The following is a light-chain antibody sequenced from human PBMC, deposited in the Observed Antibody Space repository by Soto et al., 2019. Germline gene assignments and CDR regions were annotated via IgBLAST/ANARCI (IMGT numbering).Light chain of an antibody. J-gene: IGKJ3*01. CDR1: QDISNY. CDR2: DAS. CDR3: QQYDDVPPT. Sequence: DIQMTQSPSSLSASVGDRVTITCQASQDISNYLNWYQQKPGKAPELLIYDASNLETGVPSRFSGSGSGTDFTFTISSLQPEDFATYYCQQYDDVPPTFGPGTKEDF. V-gene: IGKV1-33*01.